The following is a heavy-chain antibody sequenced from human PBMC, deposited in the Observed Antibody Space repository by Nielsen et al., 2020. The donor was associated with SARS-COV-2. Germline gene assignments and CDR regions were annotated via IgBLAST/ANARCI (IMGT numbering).Heavy chain of an antibody. D-gene: IGHD3-9*01. V-gene: IGHV3-23*03. CDR2: IYSGGSST. Sequence: GGSLRLSCAASGFTFSSYAMSWVRQAPGKGLEWVSVIYSGGSSTYYADSVKGRFTISRDNSKNTLYLQMNSLRAEDTAVYYCAKSAYYDIFGVQGHFDYWGQGTLVTVSS. CDR3: AKSAYYDIFGVQGHFDY. J-gene: IGHJ4*02. CDR1: GFTFSSYA.